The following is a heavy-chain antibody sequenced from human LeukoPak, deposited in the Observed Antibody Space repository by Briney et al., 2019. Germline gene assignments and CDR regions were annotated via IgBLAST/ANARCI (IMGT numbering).Heavy chain of an antibody. D-gene: IGHD2-2*01. CDR2: ISGSGGST. CDR1: GGSISSSSYY. V-gene: IGHV3-23*01. Sequence: PSETLSLTCTVSGGSISSSSYYWGWIRQPPGKGLEWVSAISGSGGSTYYADSVKGRFTISRDNSKNTLYLQMNSLRAEDTAVYYCATSRSTSWELGYFDYWGQGTLVTVSS. J-gene: IGHJ4*02. CDR3: ATSRSTSWELGYFDY.